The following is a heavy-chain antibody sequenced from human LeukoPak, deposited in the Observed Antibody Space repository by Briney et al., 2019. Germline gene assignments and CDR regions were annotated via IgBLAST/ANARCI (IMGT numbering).Heavy chain of an antibody. CDR3: ALEDYYDSSGQIH. J-gene: IGHJ4*02. V-gene: IGHV3-21*04. CDR2: ISSSSSYI. Sequence: GGSLRLSCAASGFTFSPYSMNWVRQAPGKGLEWVSSISSSSSYIYYADSVKGRFTISRDNSKNTLYLQMNSLRAEDTAVYYCALEDYYDSSGQIHWGQGTLVTVSS. CDR1: GFTFSPYS. D-gene: IGHD3-22*01.